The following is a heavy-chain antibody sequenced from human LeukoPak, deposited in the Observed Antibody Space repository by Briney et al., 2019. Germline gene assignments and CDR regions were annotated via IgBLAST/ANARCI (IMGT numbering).Heavy chain of an antibody. J-gene: IGHJ6*03. CDR2: IKSKTDGGTT. CDR3: TTDSGSSGYYWRNYYYYMDV. Sequence: GGSPRLSCAASGFTFSNAWMSWVRQAPGKGLEWVGRIKSKTDGGTTDYAAPVKGRFTISRDDSKNTLYLQMNSLKTEDTAVYYCTTDSGSSGYYWRNYYYYMDVWGKGTTVTVSS. CDR1: GFTFSNAW. V-gene: IGHV3-15*01. D-gene: IGHD3-22*01.